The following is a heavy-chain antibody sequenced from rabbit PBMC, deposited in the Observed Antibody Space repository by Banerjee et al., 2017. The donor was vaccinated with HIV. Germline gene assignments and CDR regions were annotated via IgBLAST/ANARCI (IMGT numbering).Heavy chain of an antibody. J-gene: IGHJ3*01. D-gene: IGHD4-2*01. Sequence: QEQLEESGGDLVKPEGSLTLTCTASGFSFSNKYVMCWVRQAPGKGLEWIACIYTGGSGDTHYASWAKGRLTISKTSSTTVALQMTSLTAADTATYFCARDAGYAGSPMWGQGTLVTVS. V-gene: IGHV1S45*01. CDR1: GFSFSNKYV. CDR2: IYTGGSGDT. CDR3: ARDAGYAGSPM.